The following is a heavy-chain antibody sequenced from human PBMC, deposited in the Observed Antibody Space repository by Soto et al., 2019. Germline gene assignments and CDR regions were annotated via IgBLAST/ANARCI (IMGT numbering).Heavy chain of an antibody. J-gene: IGHJ5*01. Sequence: QVQLVESGGGLVKPGGSLRLSCAASGFTFSDYYMSWIRQAPGKGLEWVSYISRSSSDTNYADSVKGRFTISRDNAKNSLYLQMNSLSDEDTAVYYCARVWYSGYSSSWFDSWGQGTLVTVSS. CDR1: GFTFSDYY. V-gene: IGHV3-11*06. D-gene: IGHD6-13*01. CDR2: ISRSSSDT. CDR3: ARVWYSGYSSSWFDS.